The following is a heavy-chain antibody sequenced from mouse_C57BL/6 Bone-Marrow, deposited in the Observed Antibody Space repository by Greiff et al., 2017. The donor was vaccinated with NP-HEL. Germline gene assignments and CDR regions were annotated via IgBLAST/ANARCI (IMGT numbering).Heavy chain of an antibody. J-gene: IGHJ2*01. CDR2: INPSSGYT. CDR1: GYTFTSYW. Sequence: VMLVESGAELAKPGASVKLSCKASGYTFTSYWMHWVKQRPGQGLEWIGYINPSSGYTKYNQKFKDKATLTADKSSSTAYMQLSSLTYEDSAVYYCRVSNYFDYWGQGTTLTVSS. V-gene: IGHV1-7*01. CDR3: RVSNYFDY. D-gene: IGHD2-5*01.